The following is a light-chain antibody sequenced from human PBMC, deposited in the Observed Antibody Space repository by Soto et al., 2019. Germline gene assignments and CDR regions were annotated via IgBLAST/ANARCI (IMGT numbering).Light chain of an antibody. CDR3: SAHGGTNPYV. CDR1: ASDIGGYSF. J-gene: IGLJ1*01. V-gene: IGLV2-8*01. CDR2: DVN. Sequence: QSVLTQPPSASGSPGQSVAISCTGTASDIGGYSFVSRYQQHPGKAPKLLIYDVNKRPSGVPDRFSGSKSGNTASLTVSGLQAEDEAEYYCSAHGGTNPYVFGTGTKLTVL.